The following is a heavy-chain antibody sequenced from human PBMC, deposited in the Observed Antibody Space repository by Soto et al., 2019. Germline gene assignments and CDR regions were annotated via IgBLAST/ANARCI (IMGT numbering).Heavy chain of an antibody. CDR1: GGSISSGGHY. J-gene: IGHJ6*03. CDR2: IYYSGST. Sequence: QAELQESGPGLVKPSQTLSLTCTVSGGSISSGGHYWSWIRQHPGKGLEWIGYIYYSGSTYYNPSLKSRVTISLDTSQNQFSLRLTSVTAADTAVYYCARDVRVQYFHMDVWGKGTTVTVSS. V-gene: IGHV4-31*03. D-gene: IGHD3-9*01. CDR3: ARDVRVQYFHMDV.